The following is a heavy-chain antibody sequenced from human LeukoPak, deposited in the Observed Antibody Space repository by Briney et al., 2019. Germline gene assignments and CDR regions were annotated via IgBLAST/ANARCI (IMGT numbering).Heavy chain of an antibody. J-gene: IGHJ4*02. CDR3: ARVSLVRGAPDYYFDY. CDR1: GDSISNYY. Sequence: SETLSLTCTVSGDSISNYYWSWIRQPAGKGLGWIGRIYTSGSTNYNPSLKSRVTMSVDTSKNQFSLKLSSVTAADTAVYYCARVSLVRGAPDYYFDYWGQGTLVTVSS. D-gene: IGHD3-10*01. V-gene: IGHV4-4*07. CDR2: IYTSGST.